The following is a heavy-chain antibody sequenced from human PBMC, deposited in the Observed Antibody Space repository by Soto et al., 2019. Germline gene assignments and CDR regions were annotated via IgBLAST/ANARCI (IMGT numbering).Heavy chain of an antibody. Sequence: QITLKESGPTLVQPTETLTLTCTVSGFPLSARAVGVGSIRQPPGKALEWLAVIYWNDDKRYSPSLKSRLTITKDTSKNQVVLTMTNTDPVDTAKYYCAHSPWGSAPDYCGQVTIVNLSS. CDR1: GFPLSARAVG. CDR3: AHSPWGSAPDY. D-gene: IGHD3-16*01. J-gene: IGHJ4*02. V-gene: IGHV2-5*01. CDR2: IYWNDDK.